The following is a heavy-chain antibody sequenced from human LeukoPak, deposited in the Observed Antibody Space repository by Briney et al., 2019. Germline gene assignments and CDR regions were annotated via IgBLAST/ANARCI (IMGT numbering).Heavy chain of an antibody. Sequence: GGSLRLSCVASGFTFSDYYMTWVRQPPGKGLEWVANIKQDGSEKYYVDSVKGRFTISRDNAKNSLYLQMNSLRAEDTAVYYCARERITMVRGVINWYFDLWGRGTLVTVSS. J-gene: IGHJ2*01. D-gene: IGHD3-10*01. V-gene: IGHV3-7*01. CDR2: IKQDGSEK. CDR1: GFTFSDYY. CDR3: ARERITMVRGVINWYFDL.